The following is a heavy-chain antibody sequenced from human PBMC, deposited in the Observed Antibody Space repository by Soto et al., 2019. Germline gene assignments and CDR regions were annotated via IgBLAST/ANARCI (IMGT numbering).Heavy chain of an antibody. CDR1: GFIFSSYG. CDR2: ISYDGINK. Sequence: QVQLVESGGGVVQPGRSLRLSCAASGFIFSSYGMHWVRQAPGKGLEWVAVISYDGINKYYSDSVKGRFTISRDNSKNTLDLHMNSLRAADTAVYYCGKSVYNWNDGFFDYWGQGTLVTVSS. V-gene: IGHV3-30*18. D-gene: IGHD1-1*01. J-gene: IGHJ4*02. CDR3: GKSVYNWNDGFFDY.